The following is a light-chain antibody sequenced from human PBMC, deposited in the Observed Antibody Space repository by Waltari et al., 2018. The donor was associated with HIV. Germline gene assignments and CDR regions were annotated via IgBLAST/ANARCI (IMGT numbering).Light chain of an antibody. J-gene: IGLJ3*02. Sequence: QLVLTQSPSASASLGASVNLTCILSSGDSSFAIAWHQQQPEKGPRFVVKVNGDGCHTKGGGVPSRLSCSRSGAVRYLPISSLQSEDEADYYWQTWGTGIWVFGGGTKLTVL. V-gene: IGLV4-69*01. CDR1: SGDSSFA. CDR2: VNGDGCH. CDR3: QTWGTGIWV.